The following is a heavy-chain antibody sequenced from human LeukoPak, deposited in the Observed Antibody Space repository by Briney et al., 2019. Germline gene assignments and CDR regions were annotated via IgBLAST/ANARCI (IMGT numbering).Heavy chain of an antibody. V-gene: IGHV3-23*05. CDR1: GFTFSAYA. J-gene: IGHJ4*02. D-gene: IGHD6-13*01. CDR2: IGSDNKP. Sequence: GGSLRLSCEASGFTFSAYAMTWVRQAPGKGLEWVSSIGSDNKPHYSESVKGRFAISRDNSKNTLYLQMNSLRAEDTAVYYCAKPIAAAGYFDYWGQGTLVTVSS. CDR3: AKPIAAAGYFDY.